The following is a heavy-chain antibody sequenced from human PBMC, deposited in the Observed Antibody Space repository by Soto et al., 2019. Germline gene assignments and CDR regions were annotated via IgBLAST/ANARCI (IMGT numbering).Heavy chain of an antibody. Sequence: QVQLVQSGAEVKKPGASVKVSCKTSGYTFAAYYIHWIRQAPGQGLEWMGWINPTSGGTVYAQNLQDRVNMTRDKTISTAYMELRRLNSDDTAVYYCARDPDYGDYWGYFFDSWGQGTPVTVSS. CDR2: INPTSGGT. V-gene: IGHV1-2*02. D-gene: IGHD4-17*01. J-gene: IGHJ4*02. CDR1: GYTFAAYY. CDR3: ARDPDYGDYWGYFFDS.